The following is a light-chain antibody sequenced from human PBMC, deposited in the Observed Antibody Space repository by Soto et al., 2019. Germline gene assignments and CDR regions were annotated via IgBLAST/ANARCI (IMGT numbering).Light chain of an antibody. CDR2: GAS. CDR3: QQYNKWPKT. Sequence: EIVMTQSPAILSVSPGERATLSCRASQSVSSNLAWYQQKPGQAPRLLIYGASTRATGIPARFSGSGSGTEFTLTISSLQSEDFAVYHCQQYNKWPKTFGQGT. V-gene: IGKV3-15*01. CDR1: QSVSSN. J-gene: IGKJ1*01.